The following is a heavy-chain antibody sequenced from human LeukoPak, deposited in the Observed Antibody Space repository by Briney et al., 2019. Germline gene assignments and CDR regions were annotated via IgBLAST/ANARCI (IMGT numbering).Heavy chain of an antibody. CDR2: IYYSGST. Sequence: SETLSLTCTVSGYSIISGYYWGWIRQPPGKGLEWIGYIYYSGSTNYNPSLKSRVTISVDTSKNQFSLKLSSVTAADTAVYYCARGGYSRTGIDYWGQGTLVTVSS. D-gene: IGHD6-13*01. CDR1: GYSIISGYY. V-gene: IGHV4-61*01. CDR3: ARGGYSRTGIDY. J-gene: IGHJ4*02.